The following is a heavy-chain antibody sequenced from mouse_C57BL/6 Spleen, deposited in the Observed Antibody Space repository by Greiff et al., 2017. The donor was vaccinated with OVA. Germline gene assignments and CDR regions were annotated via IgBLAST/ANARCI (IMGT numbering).Heavy chain of an antibody. D-gene: IGHD3-2*02. V-gene: IGHV14-4*01. CDR2: IDPENGDT. CDR1: GFNIKDDY. J-gene: IGHJ3*01. CDR3: TSRQLRLPWFAY. Sequence: VQLQQSGAELVRPGASVKLSCTASGFNIKDDYMHWVKQRPEQGLEWIGWIDPENGDTEYASKFQGKATITADTSSNTAYLQLSSLTSEDTAVYYCTSRQLRLPWFAYWDQGTLVTVSA.